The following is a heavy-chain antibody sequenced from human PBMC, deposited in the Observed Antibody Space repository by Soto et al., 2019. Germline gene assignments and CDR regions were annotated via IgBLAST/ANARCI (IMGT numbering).Heavy chain of an antibody. CDR3: ARGYYYDSSGYYFSVY. V-gene: IGHV3-66*01. D-gene: IGHD3-22*01. Sequence: GSLRLSCAASGFTVSSNYMSWVRQAPGKGLEWVSVIYSGGSTYYADSVKGRFTISRDNAKNSLYLQMNSLRAEDTAVYYCARGYYYDSSGYYFSVYWGQGTLVTVSS. CDR2: IYSGGST. J-gene: IGHJ4*02. CDR1: GFTVSSNY.